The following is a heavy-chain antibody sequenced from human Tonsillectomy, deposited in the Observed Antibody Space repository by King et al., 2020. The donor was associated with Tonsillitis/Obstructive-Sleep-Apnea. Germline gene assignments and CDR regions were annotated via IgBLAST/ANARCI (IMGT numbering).Heavy chain of an antibody. CDR1: GYTFTFRY. J-gene: IGHJ6*03. D-gene: IGHD3-10*01. V-gene: IGHV1-45*02. Sequence: QLVQSGAEVKKTGSSVKVSCKASGYTFTFRYLHWVRQAPGQALEWMGWITPYNGNTDYAQKLQDRVSFTRDGSLTVYMGLSSLRSEDTAMYYCARSPLDGAGAYMAVGGQGTSVTVPS. CDR2: ITPYNGNT. CDR3: ARSPLDGAGAYMAV.